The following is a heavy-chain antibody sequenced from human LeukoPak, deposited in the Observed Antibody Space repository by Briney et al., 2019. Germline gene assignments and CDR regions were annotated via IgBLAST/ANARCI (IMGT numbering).Heavy chain of an antibody. Sequence: GGSLRLSCAASGFSFNSYAMSWVRRAPGKGLEWVSAISGSGNSIYYADSVKGRFTISRDNSKNTLYLQMNSLRAEDTAVYYCASRDDSTHYWGQGTLVTVSS. D-gene: IGHD3-22*01. CDR3: ASRDDSTHY. CDR2: ISGSGNSI. V-gene: IGHV3-23*01. CDR1: GFSFNSYA. J-gene: IGHJ4*02.